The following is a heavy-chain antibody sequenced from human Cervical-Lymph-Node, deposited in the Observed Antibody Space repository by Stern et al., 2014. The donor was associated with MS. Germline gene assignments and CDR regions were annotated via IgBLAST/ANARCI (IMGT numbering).Heavy chain of an antibody. V-gene: IGHV4-30-4*08. Sequence: QLQLQESGPGLVQPSQTLSLTCTVSGGSITSGDHYWIWIRQPPGQGLEWIGYISYSGITDYNPSLKSRVTISVDTSKNQFSLKLSSVTAADTAVYYCAGSHDFWTGYYNFDYWGQGTLVTVSS. CDR2: ISYSGIT. D-gene: IGHD3/OR15-3a*01. CDR3: AGSHDFWTGYYNFDY. CDR1: GGSITSGDHY. J-gene: IGHJ4*02.